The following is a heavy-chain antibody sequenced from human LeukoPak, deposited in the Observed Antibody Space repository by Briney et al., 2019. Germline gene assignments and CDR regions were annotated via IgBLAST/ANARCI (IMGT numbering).Heavy chain of an antibody. J-gene: IGHJ5*02. CDR2: IRGSGGST. Sequence: PGGSLRLSCAASGFTFNSYGMSWVRQAPGKGLEGGSAIRGSGGSTYYADSVKGRFTISRDNSKNTLYLQIDSLKVEDTVVYCCANVSSFISGYSYNWFDPWGQGTLVTVSS. CDR3: ANVSSFISGYSYNWFDP. D-gene: IGHD3-22*01. CDR1: GFTFNSYG. V-gene: IGHV3-23*01.